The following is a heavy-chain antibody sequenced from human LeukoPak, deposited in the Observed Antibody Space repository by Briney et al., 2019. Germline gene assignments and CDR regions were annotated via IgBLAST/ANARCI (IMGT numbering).Heavy chain of an antibody. Sequence: PGGSLRLSCAASGFTFSSYAMSWVRQAPGKGLEWVSGINWNGGSTGYADSVKGRFTISRDNAKNSLYLQMNSLRAEDTALYHCARGLRDSSGYWFDPWGQGTLVTVSS. V-gene: IGHV3-20*01. D-gene: IGHD3-22*01. J-gene: IGHJ5*02. CDR3: ARGLRDSSGYWFDP. CDR1: GFTFSSYA. CDR2: INWNGGST.